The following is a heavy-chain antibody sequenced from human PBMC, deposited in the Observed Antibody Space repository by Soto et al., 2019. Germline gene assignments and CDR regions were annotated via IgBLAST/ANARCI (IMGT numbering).Heavy chain of an antibody. CDR3: ARDTTVTRTLDY. CDR2: IYYSRST. J-gene: IGHJ4*02. D-gene: IGHD4-17*01. Sequence: SETLSLTCTVSGGSISSGGYYWSWIRQHPGKGLEWIGYIYYSRSTYYNPSLKSRVTISVDTSKNQFSLKLSSVTAADTAVYYCARDTTVTRTLDYWGQGTLVTVSS. V-gene: IGHV4-31*03. CDR1: GGSISSGGYY.